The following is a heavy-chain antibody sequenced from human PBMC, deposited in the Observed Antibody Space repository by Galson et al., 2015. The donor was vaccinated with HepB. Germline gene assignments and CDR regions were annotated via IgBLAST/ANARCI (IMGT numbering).Heavy chain of an antibody. CDR2: ISYAATNE. V-gene: IGHV3-30-3*01. Sequence: SLRLSCAASGFSFSRYDMNWARQAPGKGLEWVAVISYAATNEYYADVVKGRFTISRDNSRNTLYLQMNSLRVEDTAIYYCARDLRGGGYNFFDFWGQGSLVTVSS. D-gene: IGHD5-24*01. CDR3: ARDLRGGGYNFFDF. CDR1: GFSFSRYD. J-gene: IGHJ4*02.